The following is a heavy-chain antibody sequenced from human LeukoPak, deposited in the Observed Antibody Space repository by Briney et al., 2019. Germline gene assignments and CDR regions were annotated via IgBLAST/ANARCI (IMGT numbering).Heavy chain of an antibody. D-gene: IGHD1-26*01. J-gene: IGHJ4*02. V-gene: IGHV3-74*03. Sequence: GGSLRLSCAASGFTFSSAWMHWVRQAPGTGLVWVSRNTGDATTTYADSVKGRFTISRDNAKNILYLQMNSLRAEDTAVYYCVRDRVGPDYWGQGTLVTVSS. CDR1: GFTFSSAW. CDR3: VRDRVGPDY. CDR2: NTGDATT.